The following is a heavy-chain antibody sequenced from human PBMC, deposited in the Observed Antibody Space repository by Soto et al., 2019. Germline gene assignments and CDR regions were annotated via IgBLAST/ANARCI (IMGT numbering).Heavy chain of an antibody. D-gene: IGHD2-15*01. CDR3: ARASVGPPGGGSWIMPFDY. Sequence: LSLTCTVSGGSISNYYWSWIRQPAGKGLEWIGRIYTGGSTNYNPSLKSRVTMSTDTSKNQFSLRLTSVTAADTAVYYCARASVGPPGGGSWIMPFDYWGQGALVTVSS. CDR1: GGSISNYY. V-gene: IGHV4-4*07. J-gene: IGHJ4*02. CDR2: IYTGGST.